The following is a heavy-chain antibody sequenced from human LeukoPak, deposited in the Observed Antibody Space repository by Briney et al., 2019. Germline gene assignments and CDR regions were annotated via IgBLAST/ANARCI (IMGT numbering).Heavy chain of an antibody. CDR1: GYTFTGYY. D-gene: IGHD2-2*01. V-gene: IGHV1-2*02. Sequence: ASVKVSCKASGYTFTGYYMHWVRQAPGQGLEWMGWINPNSGGTNYAQKFQGRVTMTRDTSISTAYMELSRLRSDDTAVYYCARSIVVVPAAMGGWFDPWGQGTLVTVSS. J-gene: IGHJ5*02. CDR3: ARSIVVVPAAMGGWFDP. CDR2: INPNSGGT.